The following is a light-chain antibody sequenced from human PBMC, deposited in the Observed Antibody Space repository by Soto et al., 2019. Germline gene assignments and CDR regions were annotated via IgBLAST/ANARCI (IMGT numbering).Light chain of an antibody. CDR2: GAS. CDR3: QQYNNWPPGT. Sequence: EIVMTQSPATLSVSPGERATLSCRASQSVSSNLAWYQQKPGQAPRLLIYGASTRATCIPARFSGSGSGTEFTLTISRLQSEDFAVYYCQQYNNWPPGTFGQGTKVEIK. J-gene: IGKJ1*01. CDR1: QSVSSN. V-gene: IGKV3-15*01.